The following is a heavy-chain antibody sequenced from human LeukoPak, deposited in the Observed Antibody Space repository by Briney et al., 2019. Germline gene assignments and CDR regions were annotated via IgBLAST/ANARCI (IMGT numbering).Heavy chain of an antibody. CDR2: ISSRSGYI. CDR3: ATSQGSWPDYFDY. CDR1: GFTFDDYG. V-gene: IGHV3-21*01. D-gene: IGHD6-13*01. Sequence: GGSLRLSCAASGFTFDDYGMSWVRQAPGKGLEWVSSISSRSGYIYYADSVKGRFTISRDNAKNSLYLQMNSLRAEDTAVYYCATSQGSWPDYFDYWGQGTLVTVSS. J-gene: IGHJ4*02.